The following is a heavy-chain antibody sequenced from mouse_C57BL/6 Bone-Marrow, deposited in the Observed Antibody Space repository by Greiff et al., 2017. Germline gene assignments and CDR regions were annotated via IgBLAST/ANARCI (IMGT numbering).Heavy chain of an antibody. CDR3: ARSIHYYGSAHWYFDV. J-gene: IGHJ1*03. D-gene: IGHD1-1*01. V-gene: IGHV1-9*01. CDR1: GYTFTGYW. CDR2: ILPGSGST. Sequence: QVQLQQSGAELMKPGASVKLSCKATGYTFTGYWIEWVKQRPGHGLEWIGEILPGSGSTNYNEKFKGKATFTADTSSNTAYMQLSSLTTEDSAIYYCARSIHYYGSAHWYFDVWGTGTTVTVSS.